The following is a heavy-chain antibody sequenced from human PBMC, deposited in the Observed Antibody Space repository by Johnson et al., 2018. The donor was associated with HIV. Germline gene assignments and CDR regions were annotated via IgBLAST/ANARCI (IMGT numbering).Heavy chain of an antibody. CDR3: CRHSPRGYSGIGAFAI. CDR1: GFTFSTYW. Sequence: VQLVESGGGLVQPGGSLRLSCVASGFTFSTYWMSWVRQAPGKGLEWVANIKPDGSEKNYVDSVKGRFTISRDNAKNSVYLKMNRQRTEDTAVYYGCRHSPRGYSGIGAFAIWCQGTMVTVSS. D-gene: IGHD5-12*01. V-gene: IGHV3-7*05. CDR2: IKPDGSEK. J-gene: IGHJ3*02.